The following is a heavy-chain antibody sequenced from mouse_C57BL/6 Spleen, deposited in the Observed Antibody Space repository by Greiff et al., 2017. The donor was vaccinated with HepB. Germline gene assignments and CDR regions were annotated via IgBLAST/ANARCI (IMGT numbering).Heavy chain of an antibody. V-gene: IGHV1-55*01. CDR3: AREIYFHYFDY. CDR1: GYTFTSYW. CDR2: IYPGSGST. J-gene: IGHJ2*01. Sequence: QVQLQQSGAELVKPGASVKMSCKASGYTFTSYWITWVKQRPGQGLEWIGDIYPGSGSTNYNEKFKSKATLTVDTPASTAYMQLSSLTSEDSAVYYCAREIYFHYFDYWGQGTTLTVSS. D-gene: IGHD1-1*01.